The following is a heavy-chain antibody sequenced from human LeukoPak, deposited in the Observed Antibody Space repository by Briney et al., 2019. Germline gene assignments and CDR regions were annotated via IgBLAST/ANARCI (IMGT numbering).Heavy chain of an antibody. J-gene: IGHJ3*02. V-gene: IGHV4-59*08. CDR3: ARLSTKFSGPWELPYEWSAFDI. D-gene: IGHD1-26*01. Sequence: PSETLSLTCIVSVGSISGYSWSWFGRPPGKGLEWLGYIFYRGSTNYNPSLKSRVTISVDTSKNQFSLKLSSVTAADTAVYYCARLSTKFSGPWELPYEWSAFDIWGQGTMVTVSS. CDR2: IFYRGST. CDR1: VGSISGYS.